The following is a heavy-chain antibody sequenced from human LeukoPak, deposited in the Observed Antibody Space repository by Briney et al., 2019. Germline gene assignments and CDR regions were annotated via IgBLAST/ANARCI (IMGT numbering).Heavy chain of an antibody. D-gene: IGHD3-10*01. J-gene: IGHJ4*02. Sequence: KHGESLKISCKASGYSFSNYWIAWVRQMPGKGLEWMGIIYPGDSDTRYSPSFQGQVTISADKSISTAYLQWSSLKASDTAVYYCARSITMVRGVFDYWGQGTLVTVSS. V-gene: IGHV5-51*01. CDR2: IYPGDSDT. CDR3: ARSITMVRGVFDY. CDR1: GYSFSNYW.